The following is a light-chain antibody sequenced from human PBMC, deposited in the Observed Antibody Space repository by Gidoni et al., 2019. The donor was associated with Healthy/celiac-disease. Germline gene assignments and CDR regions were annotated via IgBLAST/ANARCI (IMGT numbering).Light chain of an antibody. V-gene: IGLV3-1*01. J-gene: IGLJ1*01. CDR1: KLGDKY. CDR3: QAWDSSIAV. CDR2: QDS. Sequence: SYELTQPPSVSVSPGQTASITCSGDKLGDKYACWYQQKPGQSPVLVIYQDSKRHSGIPERFSGSNSGNTATLTISGTQAMDEADYYCQAWDSSIAVFGTGTKVTVL.